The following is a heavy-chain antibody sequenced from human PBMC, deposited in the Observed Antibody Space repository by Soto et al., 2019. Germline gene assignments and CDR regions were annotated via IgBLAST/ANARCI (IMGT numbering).Heavy chain of an antibody. D-gene: IGHD2-8*01. CDR2: ISGSGGTT. CDR1: GLTFSNSA. Sequence: GGSLRLSCAASGLTFSNSAMNWVRQAPGKGLHWVSSISGSGGTTYYADSVKGRFTISRDNSKNTLYLQMNSLRAEDTAMYYCSKARLIKPYYYYGLDVWGQGTTVIVSS. V-gene: IGHV3-23*01. J-gene: IGHJ6*02. CDR3: SKARLIKPYYYYGLDV.